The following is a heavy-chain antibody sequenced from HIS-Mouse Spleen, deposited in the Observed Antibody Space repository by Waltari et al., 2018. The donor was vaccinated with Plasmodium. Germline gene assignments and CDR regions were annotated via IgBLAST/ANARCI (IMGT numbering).Heavy chain of an antibody. D-gene: IGHD6-13*01. V-gene: IGHV1-2*02. J-gene: IGHJ4*02. Sequence: QVQLVQSGAEVKKPGASVKVSCKASGYTFTGHYMHWVRQAPGQGLAWRGWINPNSGGTNHGQKFQGRVTMTRDASISTAYMGLSRLRSDDTAVYYCARDLAAAGHFDYWGQGTLVTVSS. CDR2: INPNSGGT. CDR3: ARDLAAAGHFDY. CDR1: GYTFTGHY.